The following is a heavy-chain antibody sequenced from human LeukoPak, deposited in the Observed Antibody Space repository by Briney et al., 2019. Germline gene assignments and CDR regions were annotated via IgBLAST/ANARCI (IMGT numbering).Heavy chain of an antibody. V-gene: IGHV3-48*03. Sequence: GGSLRLSCAASGFTFSSYEMNWVRQAPGKGLEWVSYISSSGTSMYYADSVKGRFTISRDNAKDSLYLQMNSLRADDTAVYYCARVLGIVGGWGQGTLVTVSS. D-gene: IGHD1-26*01. CDR3: ARVLGIVGG. CDR2: ISSSGTSM. CDR1: GFTFSSYE. J-gene: IGHJ4*02.